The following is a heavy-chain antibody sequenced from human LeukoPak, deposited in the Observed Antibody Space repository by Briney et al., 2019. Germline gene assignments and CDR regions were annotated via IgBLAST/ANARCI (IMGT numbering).Heavy chain of an antibody. J-gene: IGHJ4*02. V-gene: IGHV3-74*01. Sequence: PGGSLRLSCAAAGFTFRYYWIHGVRQVPGKGLVWLSRINTDGSHTNYADSVKDRFTMSRDNAKNTVHLQMNSLTAEDTAVYYCARVDVGPTYFDLWGQGTLVTVSS. CDR3: ARVDVGPTYFDL. CDR1: GFTFRYYW. D-gene: IGHD1-26*01. CDR2: INTDGSHT.